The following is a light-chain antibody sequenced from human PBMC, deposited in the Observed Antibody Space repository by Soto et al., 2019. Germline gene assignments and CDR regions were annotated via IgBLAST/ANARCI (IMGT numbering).Light chain of an antibody. V-gene: IGKV3-20*01. CDR1: QSIASSY. CDR2: GAS. J-gene: IGKJ1*01. CDR3: QLYTT. Sequence: EIVLTQSPGTLSLSPGERATLSCRASQSIASSYLAWYQQIPGQAPRLLIYGASSRAAGIADRFSGSGSGTDFTLTISRLEPEDFAVYYCQLYTTFGQGTKVDIK.